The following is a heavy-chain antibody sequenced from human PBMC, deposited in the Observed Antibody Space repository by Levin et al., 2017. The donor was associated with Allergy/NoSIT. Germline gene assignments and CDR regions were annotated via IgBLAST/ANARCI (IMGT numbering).Heavy chain of an antibody. V-gene: IGHV3-30*18. Sequence: GESLKISCAASGFQFSLYGMHWVRQAPGKGLEWVALIVFDGNDQYYADSVKGRFTISRDNSKNPLYLQMSSLRENDKAIDYCAKRGYCSGNTCQSDDASEVWGQGTLVIVSS. CDR1: GFQFSLYG. D-gene: IGHD2-15*01. J-gene: IGHJ3*01. CDR3: AKRGYCSGNTCQSDDASEV. CDR2: IVFDGNDQ.